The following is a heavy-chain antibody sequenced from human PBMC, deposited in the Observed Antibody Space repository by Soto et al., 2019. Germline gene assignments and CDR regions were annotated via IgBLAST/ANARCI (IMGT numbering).Heavy chain of an antibody. CDR2: IYYSGST. V-gene: IGHV4-30-4*01. Sequence: QVQLQESGPGLVKPSQTLSLTCTVSGGSISSGDYYWSWIRQPPGKGLEWIGYIYYSGSTYYNPSLKSRVTISVDTSKNQFSLKLSSVTAADTAVYYCARDLLGYCSGGSCYPNGWFDPWGQGTLVTVSS. D-gene: IGHD2-15*01. J-gene: IGHJ5*02. CDR1: GGSISSGDYY. CDR3: ARDLLGYCSGGSCYPNGWFDP.